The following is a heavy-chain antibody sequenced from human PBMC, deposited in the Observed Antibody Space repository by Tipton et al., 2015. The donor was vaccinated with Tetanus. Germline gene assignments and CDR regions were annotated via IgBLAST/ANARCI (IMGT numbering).Heavy chain of an antibody. D-gene: IGHD3-9*01. J-gene: IGHJ5*02. CDR2: IKQDGSKE. CDR3: ARTLSLTGSHCDL. Sequence: SLRLSCAASGFTFSSYWMHWVRQAPGKGLEWVADIKQDGSKEYYVDSVRGRFTISRDNARSSLFLQMNSLRAEDTAVYYCARTLSLTGSHCDLWGQGTLVTVSS. CDR1: GFTFSSYW. V-gene: IGHV3-7*01.